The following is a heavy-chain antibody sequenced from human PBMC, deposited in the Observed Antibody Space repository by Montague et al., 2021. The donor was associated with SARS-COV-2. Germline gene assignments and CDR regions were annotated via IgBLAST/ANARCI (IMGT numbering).Heavy chain of an antibody. Sequence: SETLSLTCTVSGDSITSSFWTWVRQPPGKGLEWIGCIYYGGSTNYNPSLKSRVTISVDVSKYQFSLKLSSVTAADTAVYYCAREALVGGIAHWGQGTLVTVSS. J-gene: IGHJ4*02. V-gene: IGHV4-59*01. CDR2: IYYGGST. D-gene: IGHD6-19*01. CDR3: AREALVGGIAH. CDR1: GDSITSSF.